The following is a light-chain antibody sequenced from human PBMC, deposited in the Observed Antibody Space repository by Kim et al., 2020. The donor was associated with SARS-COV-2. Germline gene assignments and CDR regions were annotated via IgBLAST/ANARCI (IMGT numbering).Light chain of an antibody. J-gene: IGLJ1*01. CDR1: SSDVGGYNY. CDR2: DVS. Sequence: QSALTQPASVSGSPGQSITISCTGTSSDVGGYNYVSWYQQHPGKAPKLLISDVSKRPSGVSNRFSGSKSGNTASLTISGLQAEDEADYYCSSYTSSSTPSVFGAGTKVTVL. V-gene: IGLV2-14*01. CDR3: SSYTSSSTPSV.